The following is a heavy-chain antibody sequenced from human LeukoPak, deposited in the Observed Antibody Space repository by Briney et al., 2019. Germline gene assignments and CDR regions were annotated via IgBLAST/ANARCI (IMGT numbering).Heavy chain of an antibody. CDR2: IYHGWTT. CDR3: ATYSYGGDYASYYFDS. D-gene: IGHD4-23*01. Sequence: PSETLSLTCAVSGGSITSSHWWSWARQPPGKGLEWIGEIYHGWTTNYNPSLKSRVTMSVAESKNPFSLTLSSVTAAATAVYYCATYSYGGDYASYYFDSWGQGTLVTVSS. J-gene: IGHJ4*02. CDR1: GGSITSSHW. V-gene: IGHV4-4*02.